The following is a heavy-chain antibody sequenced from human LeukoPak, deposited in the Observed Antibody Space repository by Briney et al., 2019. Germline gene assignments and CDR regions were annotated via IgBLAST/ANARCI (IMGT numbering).Heavy chain of an antibody. CDR3: AIDMSRYSWDY. Sequence: GGSLRLSCAASGFTFSSYSMNWVRQAPGKGLEWVSSISSSSSYIYYADSVKGRFTISRDNAKNSLHLQMNSLRAEDTAVYYCAIDMSRYSWDYWGQGTLVTVSS. D-gene: IGHD1-20*01. CDR1: GFTFSSYS. CDR2: ISSSSSYI. V-gene: IGHV3-21*01. J-gene: IGHJ4*02.